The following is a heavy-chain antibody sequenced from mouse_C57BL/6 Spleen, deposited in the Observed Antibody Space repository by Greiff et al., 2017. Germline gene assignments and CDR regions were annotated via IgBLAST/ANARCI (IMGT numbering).Heavy chain of an antibody. D-gene: IGHD1-1*01. V-gene: IGHV1-85*01. CDR2: IYPNDGST. Sequence: VQLQQPGPELVKPGASVKLSCKASGYTFTSYGMHWVKQRPGQGLEWIGRIYPNDGSTKYNEKFKGKATLTVDKSSSTAYMQLHSLTSEDSAVDLWARGTSFDYWGQGTTLTVSS. CDR1: GYTFTSYG. J-gene: IGHJ2*01. CDR3: ARGTSFDY.